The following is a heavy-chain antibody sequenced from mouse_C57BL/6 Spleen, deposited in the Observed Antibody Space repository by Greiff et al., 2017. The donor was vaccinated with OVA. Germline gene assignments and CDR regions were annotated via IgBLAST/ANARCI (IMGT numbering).Heavy chain of an antibody. V-gene: IGHV14-4*01. CDR3: TRGITRYFDV. D-gene: IGHD1-1*01. J-gene: IGHJ1*03. CDR2: IDPENGDT. CDR1: GFNIKDDY. Sequence: VQLKESGAELVRPGASVKLSCTASGFNIKDDYMHWVKQRPEQGLEWIGWIDPENGDTEYASKFQGKATITADTSSNTAYLQLSSLTSEDTAVYYCTRGITRYFDVGGTGTTVTVSS.